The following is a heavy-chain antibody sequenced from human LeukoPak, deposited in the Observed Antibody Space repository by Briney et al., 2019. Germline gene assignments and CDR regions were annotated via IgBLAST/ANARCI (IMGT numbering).Heavy chain of an antibody. J-gene: IGHJ4*02. Sequence: GGALTLSCAASGFTFTNYPMSWVRPTPGKGVEWVSGISSSGDTTYYADSVKGRFTISRDNSKNTLDLQMHSLRVEDTAIYYCAKDVLGSSWYYFDYWGQGTLVAVSS. D-gene: IGHD6-13*01. CDR2: ISSSGDTT. CDR3: AKDVLGSSWYYFDY. V-gene: IGHV3-23*01. CDR1: GFTFTNYP.